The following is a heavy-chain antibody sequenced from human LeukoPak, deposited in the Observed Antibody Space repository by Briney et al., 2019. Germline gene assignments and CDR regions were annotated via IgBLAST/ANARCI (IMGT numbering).Heavy chain of an antibody. CDR3: AKDWRFRTVAGTGFFDY. V-gene: IGHV3-43*02. Sequence: PGGSLRLSCAASGFTFDDYAMHWVRQAPGKGLERVSLISGDGGSTYYADSVKGRFTISRDNSKNSLYLQMNSLRIEDTALYYCAKDWRFRTVAGTGFFDYWGQGTLVTVS. CDR1: GFTFDDYA. J-gene: IGHJ4*02. D-gene: IGHD6-19*01. CDR2: ISGDGGST.